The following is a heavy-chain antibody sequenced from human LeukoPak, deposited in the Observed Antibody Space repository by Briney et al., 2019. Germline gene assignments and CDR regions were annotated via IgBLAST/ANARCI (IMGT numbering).Heavy chain of an antibody. CDR3: ARSSGSYYYYYGMDV. CDR1: GGSISSSSYY. J-gene: IGHJ6*02. CDR2: IYYSGST. D-gene: IGHD1-26*01. V-gene: IGHV4-39*01. Sequence: SETLSLTCTVSGGSISSSSYYWGWIRQPPGKGLEWIGSIYYSGSTYYNPSLKSRVTISVDTSKNQFSLELSSVTAADTAVYYCARSSGSYYYYYGMDVWGQGTTVTVSS.